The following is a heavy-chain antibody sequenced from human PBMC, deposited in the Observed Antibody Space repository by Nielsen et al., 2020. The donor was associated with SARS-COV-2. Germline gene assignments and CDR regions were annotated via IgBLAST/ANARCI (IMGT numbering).Heavy chain of an antibody. CDR3: ASRRFGGSRYRLDAFDI. V-gene: IGHV1-2*06. Sequence: ASVKVSCKASGYTFTGYYMHWVRQAPGQGLEWMGRINPNSGGTNYAQKFQGRVTMTRDTSISTAYMELSRLRSDDTAVYYCASRRFGGSRYRLDAFDIWGQGTMVTVSS. CDR1: GYTFTGYY. D-gene: IGHD1-26*01. CDR2: INPNSGGT. J-gene: IGHJ3*02.